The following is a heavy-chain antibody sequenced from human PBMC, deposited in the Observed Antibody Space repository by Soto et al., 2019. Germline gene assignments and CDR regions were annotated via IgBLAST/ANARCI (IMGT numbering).Heavy chain of an antibody. V-gene: IGHV3-23*01. CDR3: AKSVGIGCTGGSCYSFEY. CDR1: GYTFRKYD. CDR2: VSISGGST. Sequence: EVQLLESGGGLVKPGGSLRLSCAASGYTFRKYDMSWVRQAPGKGLEWVSAVSISGGSTYYADSLKGRFTISRDKSKNTRCLQMNSLRAEDPAIYDGAKSVGIGCTGGSCYSFEYWGQGTLVTGSS. D-gene: IGHD2-15*01. J-gene: IGHJ4*02.